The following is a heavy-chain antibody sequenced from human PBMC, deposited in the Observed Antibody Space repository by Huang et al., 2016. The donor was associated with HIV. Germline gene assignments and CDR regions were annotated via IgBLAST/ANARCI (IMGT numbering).Heavy chain of an antibody. J-gene: IGHJ4*02. D-gene: IGHD3-3*01. V-gene: IGHV4-59*11. CDR3: ARDHHDFWRGYRRMYFFDH. CDR2: IDYSGST. CDR1: GGSISTHY. Sequence: QVQLQESGPGLVKPSETLSLPCPVSGGSISTHYWSWLRQPPGKGLAWIGSIDYSGSTNYSPSRKSRVTILLDTSKNQFALRVNSVTAADTAMYYCARDHHDFWRGYRRMYFFDHWGQGTLVTVSS.